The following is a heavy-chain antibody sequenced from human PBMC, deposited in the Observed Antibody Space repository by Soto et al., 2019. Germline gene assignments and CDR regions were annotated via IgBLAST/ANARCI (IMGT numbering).Heavy chain of an antibody. Sequence: QVHLVQSGTELRKPGASVRVSCGASGNTFKGYGISWLGQAPGQGLGWMGWISGYNGNTKYAQHLQGRVTLTTDTSTNTAYMELRSLRSDDTAVYYCAREPQYMSGWGPAFDVWGQGTTVIVSS. CDR1: GNTFKGYG. D-gene: IGHD6-19*01. CDR2: ISGYNGNT. V-gene: IGHV1-18*01. J-gene: IGHJ3*01. CDR3: AREPQYMSGWGPAFDV.